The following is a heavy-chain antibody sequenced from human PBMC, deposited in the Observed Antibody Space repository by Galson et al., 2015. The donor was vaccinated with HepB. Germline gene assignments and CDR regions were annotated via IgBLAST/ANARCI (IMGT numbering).Heavy chain of an antibody. J-gene: IGHJ6*01. CDR2: IHSDGSRT. CDR1: GFTFRNYW. Sequence: SLRLSCAASGFTFRNYWRHWVRQAPGKGLVWVSHIHSDGSRTTYADSVKGRCTIARDNAKNTLLHQGPIGLPPGTLLQEHLWG. V-gene: IGHV3-74*01. CDR3: L.